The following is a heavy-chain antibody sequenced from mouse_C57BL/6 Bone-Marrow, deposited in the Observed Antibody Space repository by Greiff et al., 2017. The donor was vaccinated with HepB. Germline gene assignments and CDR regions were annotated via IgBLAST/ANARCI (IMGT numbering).Heavy chain of an antibody. Sequence: VKLMESGAELVKPGASVKLSCKASGYTFTSYWMHWVKQRPGQGLEWIGMIHPNSGSTNYNEKFKSKATLTVDKSSSTAYMQLSSLTSEDSAVYYCARWIYYYGSSYDDYAMDYWGQGTSVTVSS. D-gene: IGHD1-1*01. V-gene: IGHV1-64*01. J-gene: IGHJ4*01. CDR2: IHPNSGST. CDR1: GYTFTSYW. CDR3: ARWIYYYGSSYDDYAMDY.